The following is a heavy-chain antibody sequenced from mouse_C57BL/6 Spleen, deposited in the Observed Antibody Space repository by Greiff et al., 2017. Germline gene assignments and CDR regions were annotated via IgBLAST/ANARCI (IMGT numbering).Heavy chain of an antibody. CDR3: ARSGGSSYEGYFDV. J-gene: IGHJ1*03. D-gene: IGHD1-1*01. CDR1: GYTFTDYY. V-gene: IGHV1-76*01. CDR2: IYPGSGNT. Sequence: VQLQQSGAELVRPGASVKLSCKASGYTFTDYYINWVKQRPGQGLEWIARIYPGSGNTYYNEKFKGKATLTAEKSSSTAYMQLSSLTSEDSAVYFCARSGGSSYEGYFDVWGTGTTVTVSS.